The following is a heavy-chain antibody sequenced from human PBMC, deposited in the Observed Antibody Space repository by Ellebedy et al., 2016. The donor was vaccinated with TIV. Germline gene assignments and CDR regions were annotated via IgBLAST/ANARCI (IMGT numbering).Heavy chain of an antibody. D-gene: IGHD3-10*01. CDR2: INPNSGGT. CDR1: GYTFTGYY. V-gene: IGHV1-2*02. Sequence: AASVKVSCKASGYTFTGYYMHWVRQAPGQGLEWMGWINPNSGGTNYAQKFQGRVTMTRDTSISTAYMELSRLRSDDTAVYYCAREATTMVRGSGWFDPWGQGTLVTVSS. CDR3: AREATTMVRGSGWFDP. J-gene: IGHJ5*02.